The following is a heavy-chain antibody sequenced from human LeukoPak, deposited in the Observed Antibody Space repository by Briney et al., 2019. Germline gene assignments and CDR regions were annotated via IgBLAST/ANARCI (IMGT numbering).Heavy chain of an antibody. D-gene: IGHD6-19*01. V-gene: IGHV4-39*07. Sequence: PSETLSLTCTVSGGSISSSSYYWGWIRQPPGKGLEWIGSIYYSGSTYYNPSLKSRVTISVDTSKNQFSLKLSSVTAADTAVYYCAREGGYSSGWQLENWFDPWGQGTLVTVSS. J-gene: IGHJ5*02. CDR3: AREGGYSSGWQLENWFDP. CDR2: IYYSGST. CDR1: GGSISSSSYY.